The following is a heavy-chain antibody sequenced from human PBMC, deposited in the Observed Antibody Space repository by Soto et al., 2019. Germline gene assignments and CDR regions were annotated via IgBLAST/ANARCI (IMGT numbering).Heavy chain of an antibody. CDR3: ARTLNEWLLGLD. CDR2: ISAYNGNT. J-gene: IGHJ4*02. CDR1: GYTFTSYG. D-gene: IGHD3-3*01. Sequence: ASVKVSCKASGYTFTSYGISWVRKAPGQGLEWMGWISAYNGNTNYAQKFQGRVTMTTDTSTSTAYMELRSLRSDDTAVYYCARTLNEWLLGLDWGQGTLVTVSS. V-gene: IGHV1-18*01.